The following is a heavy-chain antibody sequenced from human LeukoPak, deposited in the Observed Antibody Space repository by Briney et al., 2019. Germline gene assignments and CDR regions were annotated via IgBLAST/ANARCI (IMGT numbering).Heavy chain of an antibody. D-gene: IGHD3-10*01. V-gene: IGHV4-34*01. Sequence: SETLSLTCAVYGGSFSGYYWSWIRQPPGKGLEWIGEINHSGSTNYNPSLKSRVTISVDTSKNQFSLKLSSVTAADTAVYYCARGLTIRDWGQGTLVTVPS. CDR2: INHSGST. CDR3: ARGLTIRD. CDR1: GGSFSGYY. J-gene: IGHJ4*02.